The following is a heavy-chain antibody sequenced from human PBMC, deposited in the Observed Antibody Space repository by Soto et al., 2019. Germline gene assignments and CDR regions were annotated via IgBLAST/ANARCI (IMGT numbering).Heavy chain of an antibody. Sequence: QVQLVQSGAEVKKPGSSVKVSCKASGGTFSSYTISWVRQAPGQGLEWMGRIIPILGIANYAQKFQGRVTITADKSMSTAYMELSSLRSEDTAVYYCASSYSYGSGRYSRWFDPWGQGTLVTVSS. J-gene: IGHJ5*02. CDR2: IIPILGIA. D-gene: IGHD3-10*01. V-gene: IGHV1-69*02. CDR3: ASSYSYGSGRYSRWFDP. CDR1: GGTFSSYT.